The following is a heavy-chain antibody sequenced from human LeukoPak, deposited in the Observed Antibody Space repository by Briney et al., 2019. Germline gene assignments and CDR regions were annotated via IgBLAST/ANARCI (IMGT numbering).Heavy chain of an antibody. CDR3: ARGGPVYSSSWSFTSNWFDP. J-gene: IGHJ5*02. Sequence: PSETLSLTCTVSGGSISSGSYYWGWIRQPPGKGLEWIGSIYYSGSTYYNPSLKSRVTISVDTSKNQFSLKLSSVTAADTAVYYCARGGPVYSSSWSFTSNWFDPWGQGTLVTVSS. CDR1: GGSISSGSYY. D-gene: IGHD6-13*01. V-gene: IGHV4-39*07. CDR2: IYYSGST.